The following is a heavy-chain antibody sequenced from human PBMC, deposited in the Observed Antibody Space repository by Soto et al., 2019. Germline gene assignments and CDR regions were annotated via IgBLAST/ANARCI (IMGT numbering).Heavy chain of an antibody. J-gene: IGHJ4*02. CDR3: AKDRRGAPFDY. Sequence: QVQLVESGGGVVQPGRSLRLSCAASGFTFSSYGMHWVRQAPGKGLEWVAVISYDGSNKYYADSVKGRFTISRDNSKNPLYLQMNSLRAEDTAVYYCAKDRRGAPFDYWGQGTLVTVAS. D-gene: IGHD1-26*01. V-gene: IGHV3-30*18. CDR2: ISYDGSNK. CDR1: GFTFSSYG.